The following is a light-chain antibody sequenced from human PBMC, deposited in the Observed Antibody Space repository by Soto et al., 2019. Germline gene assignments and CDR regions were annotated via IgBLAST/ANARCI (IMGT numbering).Light chain of an antibody. J-gene: IGLJ3*02. V-gene: IGLV2-14*01. CDR2: EVD. CDR3: NSYTSRRTRV. CDR1: TSDVGGYNY. Sequence: QSALTQPASVSGSPGQSITISCTGTTSDVGGYNYVSWYRQHPGKAPKLLIYEVDNRPSGVSNRFSGSKSGNTASLTISGLQAEDEAHYYCNSYTSRRTRVFGGRTKLTVL.